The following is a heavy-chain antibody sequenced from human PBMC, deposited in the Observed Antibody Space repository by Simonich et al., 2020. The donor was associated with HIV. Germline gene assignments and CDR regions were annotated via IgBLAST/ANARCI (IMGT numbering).Heavy chain of an antibody. D-gene: IGHD2-15*01. V-gene: IGHV4-34*01. CDR3: ARHVAGADIDY. CDR1: GGSFSGYY. J-gene: IGHJ4*02. Sequence: QVQLQQWGAGLLKPSETLSFTCAVYGGSFSGYYWSWIRQPPGKGLEWIGEINHSGNTNYNPSLKSRIAMSRDTSKNQSSLKLSSVTAADTAVYYCARHVAGADIDYWGQGTLVTVSS. CDR2: INHSGNT.